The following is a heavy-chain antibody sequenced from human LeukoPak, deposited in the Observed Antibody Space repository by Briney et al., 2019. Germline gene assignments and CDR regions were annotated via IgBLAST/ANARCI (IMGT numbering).Heavy chain of an antibody. J-gene: IGHJ5*02. CDR2: IYYDGSA. D-gene: IGHD2/OR15-2a*01. CDR3: AGDNIQFDP. V-gene: IGHV4-59*01. Sequence: SETLSLTCAVSGGSISTYYWSWIRQPPGKGLEWIGYIYYDGSANYNPSLKSRVTISEDTSKNQISLKLSSVTAADTAVYYCAGDNIQFDPWGQGTLVTVSS. CDR1: GGSISTYY.